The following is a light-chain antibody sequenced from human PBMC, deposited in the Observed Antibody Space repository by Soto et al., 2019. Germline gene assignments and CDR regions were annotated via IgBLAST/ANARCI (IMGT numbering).Light chain of an antibody. CDR3: MQALQTPLT. Sequence: EIVMTQSPLSLSVTPGESASISCRSSQILLHSNGYSYFDWYLQKPGQSPQLLIYLGSNRASGVPDRFSGSGSGTDFTLKISRVEAEDVGVYYCMQALQTPLTFGQGTRLEIK. CDR2: LGS. CDR1: QILLHSNGYSY. V-gene: IGKV2-28*01. J-gene: IGKJ5*01.